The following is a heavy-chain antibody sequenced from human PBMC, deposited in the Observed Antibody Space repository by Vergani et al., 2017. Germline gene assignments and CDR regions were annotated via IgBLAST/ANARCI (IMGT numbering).Heavy chain of an antibody. Sequence: EVQLLESGGSLKQPGGSVRLSCAASGFTFRTYAMHWVRQAPGKGLEWASALTVGGGITYYADSFKGRFIISRDNSRDTLYLQMNSLRPEDTATYYCVKDAVSYENFFDSWGQGTLVTVSS. V-gene: IGHV3-23*01. D-gene: IGHD1-26*01. J-gene: IGHJ4*02. CDR1: GFTFRTYA. CDR3: VKDAVSYENFFDS. CDR2: LTVGGGIT.